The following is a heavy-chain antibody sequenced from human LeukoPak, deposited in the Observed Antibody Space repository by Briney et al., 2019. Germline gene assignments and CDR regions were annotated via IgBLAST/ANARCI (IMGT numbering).Heavy chain of an antibody. J-gene: IGHJ4*02. Sequence: SGTLSLTCTVSGGSIRSYYWSWIRQPPGKGLEWIGYIYYSGSTNYNPSLKSRVTISVDTSKNQFSLKLSSVTAADTAVYYCARGQASYGQFDYWGQGTLVTVSS. CDR1: GGSIRSYY. CDR3: ARGQASYGQFDY. CDR2: IYYSGST. D-gene: IGHD5-18*01. V-gene: IGHV4-59*01.